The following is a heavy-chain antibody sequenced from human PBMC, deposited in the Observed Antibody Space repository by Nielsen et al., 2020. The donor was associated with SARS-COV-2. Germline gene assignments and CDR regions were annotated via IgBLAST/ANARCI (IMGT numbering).Heavy chain of an antibody. V-gene: IGHV4-34*09. D-gene: IGHD3-22*01. CDR3: AREDWDPGYDSTHYYGMDV. CDR2: IYHSGST. Sequence: WIRQPPGKGLEWIGEIYHSGSTYYNPSLESRVTISVDTSKNQFSLKLSSVTAADTAVYYCAREDWDPGYDSTHYYGMDVWGQGTTVTVSS. J-gene: IGHJ6*02.